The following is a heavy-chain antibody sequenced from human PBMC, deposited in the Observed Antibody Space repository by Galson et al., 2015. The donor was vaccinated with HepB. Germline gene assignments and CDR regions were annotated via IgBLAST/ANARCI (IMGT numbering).Heavy chain of an antibody. V-gene: IGHV1-2*02. Sequence: SVKVSCKASGYTFTGYYMHWVRLAPGQGLEWMGWINPNSGDTKYAQNFQGRITLTRDTSISTAYMGLSRLRSDDTAVYYCARVNWGGVWFDPWGQGTLVTVSS. CDR2: INPNSGDT. CDR3: ARVNWGGVWFDP. CDR1: GYTFTGYY. D-gene: IGHD7-27*01. J-gene: IGHJ5*02.